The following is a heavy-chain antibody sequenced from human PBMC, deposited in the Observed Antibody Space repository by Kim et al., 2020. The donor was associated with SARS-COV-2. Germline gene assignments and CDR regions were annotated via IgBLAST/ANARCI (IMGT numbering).Heavy chain of an antibody. V-gene: IGHV3-30*18. Sequence: GGSLRLSCAASGFTLSSNGLHWVRQAPGKGLEWVAVISYDGSNKYYADSVKGRFTISRDNSENTLYLQMNSRRAEDTAVYYCAKESGSGNYYAWTYYYYGMDVWGQGTTVTVSS. J-gene: IGHJ6*02. D-gene: IGHD3-10*01. CDR2: ISYDGSNK. CDR1: GFTLSSNG. CDR3: AKESGSGNYYAWTYYYYGMDV.